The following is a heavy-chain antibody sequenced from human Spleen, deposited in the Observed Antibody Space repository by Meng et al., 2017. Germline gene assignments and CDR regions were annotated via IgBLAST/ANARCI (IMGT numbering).Heavy chain of an antibody. J-gene: IGHJ4*02. CDR1: GGSFRDYY. CDR2: INHSGST. CDR3: ARGPTTMAHDFDY. D-gene: IGHD4-11*01. V-gene: IGHV4-34*02. Sequence: QGELPRGGVGLLKPSETLSLACVVSGGSFRDYYWSWIRQPPGKGLEWIGEINHSGSTNYNPSLESRATISVDTSQNNLSLKLSSVTAADSAVYYCARGPTTMAHDFDYWGQGTLVTVSS.